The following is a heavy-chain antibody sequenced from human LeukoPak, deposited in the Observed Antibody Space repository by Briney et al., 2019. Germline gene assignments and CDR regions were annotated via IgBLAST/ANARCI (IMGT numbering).Heavy chain of an antibody. V-gene: IGHV1-3*01. CDR1: GYTFTTYA. D-gene: IGHD1-1*01. J-gene: IGHJ4*02. CDR2: INADNDNT. Sequence: ASVKVSSKASGYTFTTYAMHWLRQAPGQRLEWMRWINADNDNTKYSQKFQSRVTITRDTSASTVYMELSSLRSEDTAVYYCARDYGLQRVFDYWGQGTLVTVSS. CDR3: ARDYGLQRVFDY.